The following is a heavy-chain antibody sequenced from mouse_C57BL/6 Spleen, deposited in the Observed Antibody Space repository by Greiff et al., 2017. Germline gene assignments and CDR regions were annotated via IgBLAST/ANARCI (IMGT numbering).Heavy chain of an antibody. D-gene: IGHD2-12*01. Sequence: EVKVVESGGDLVKPGGSLKLSCAASGFTFSSYGMSWVRQTPDKRLEWVATISSGGSYTYYPASVKGRFTISRDNAKNTLYLQMSSLKSEDTAMYYCARQGERRGFAYWGQGTLVTVSA. CDR3: ARQGERRGFAY. V-gene: IGHV5-6*01. CDR2: ISSGGSYT. J-gene: IGHJ3*01. CDR1: GFTFSSYG.